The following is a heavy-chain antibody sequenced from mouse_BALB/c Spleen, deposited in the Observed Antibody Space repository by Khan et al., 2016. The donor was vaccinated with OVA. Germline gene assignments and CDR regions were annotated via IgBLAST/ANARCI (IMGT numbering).Heavy chain of an antibody. Sequence: QVQLQQSGAELVKAGASVKMSCKASGYTFTSYWMHWVKQRLGQGLEWFAETNPTNGRTYYNEKFKSKATLTVDNSSSTAYMLLSRPTFEDSAVYYCARIKKIVATYFDYWGQGTTLTVSS. CDR3: ARIKKIVATYFDY. V-gene: IGHV1S81*02. D-gene: IGHD1-1*01. CDR1: GYTFTSYW. J-gene: IGHJ2*01. CDR2: TNPTNGRT.